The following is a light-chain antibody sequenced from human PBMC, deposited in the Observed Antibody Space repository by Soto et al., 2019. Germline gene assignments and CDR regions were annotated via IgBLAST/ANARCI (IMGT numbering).Light chain of an antibody. CDR2: EVS. Sequence: DIVMTHTPLSLSFTPGQQASISCKFSQSLLHSDGKTYLYWYLQKPGQPPQLMIYEVSSRFSGVPDRFSGSGSGTDLKLKISRVEAEDFATYYCQQSYSTPWTLGQGTKVDIK. J-gene: IGKJ1*01. V-gene: IGKV2-29*01. CDR1: QSLLHSDGKTY. CDR3: QQSYSTPWT.